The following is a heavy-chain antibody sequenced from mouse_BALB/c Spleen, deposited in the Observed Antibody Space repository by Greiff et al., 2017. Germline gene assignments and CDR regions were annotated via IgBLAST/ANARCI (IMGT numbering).Heavy chain of an antibody. CDR1: GFTFSSFG. Sequence: EVKLVESGGGLVQPGGSRKLSCAASGFTFSSFGMHWVRQAPEKGLEWVAYISSGSSTIYYADTVKGRFTISRDNPKNTLFLQMTSLRSEDTAMYYCARPYDYDGAWFAYWGQGTLVTVSA. CDR3: ARPYDYDGAWFAY. D-gene: IGHD2-4*01. V-gene: IGHV5-17*02. J-gene: IGHJ3*01. CDR2: ISSGSSTI.